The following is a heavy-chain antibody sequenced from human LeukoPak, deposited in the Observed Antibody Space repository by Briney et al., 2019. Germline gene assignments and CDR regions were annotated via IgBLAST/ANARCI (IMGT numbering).Heavy chain of an antibody. J-gene: IGHJ4*02. Sequence: GGSLGLSCAASGFTFSSYWMSWMRQAPGKGLEWVANIKYDGNEEYYVDSVKGRFTISRDNAKNSLYLQLNSLRVEDTAVYYCKSGGAAPGSFDYWGQGTLVTVSP. V-gene: IGHV3-7*01. D-gene: IGHD1-1*01. CDR2: IKYDGNEE. CDR1: GFTFSSYW. CDR3: KSGGAAPGSFDY.